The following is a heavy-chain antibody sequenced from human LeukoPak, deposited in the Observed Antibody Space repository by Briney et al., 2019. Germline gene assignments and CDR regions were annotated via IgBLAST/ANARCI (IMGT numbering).Heavy chain of an antibody. J-gene: IGHJ4*02. D-gene: IGHD6-6*01. CDR3: ARHIAAYRRVFDY. CDR2: IYYSGST. Sequence: SETLSLTCAVYGGSFSSYYWSWIRQPPGKGLEWIGSIYYSGSTYYNPSLKSRVTISVDTSKNQFSLKLSSVTAADTAVYYCARHIAAYRRVFDYWGQGTLVTVSS. V-gene: IGHV4-39*01. CDR1: GGSFSSYY.